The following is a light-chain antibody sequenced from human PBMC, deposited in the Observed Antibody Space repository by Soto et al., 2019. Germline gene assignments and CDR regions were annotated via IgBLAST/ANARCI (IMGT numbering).Light chain of an antibody. CDR1: QVISNNY. V-gene: IGKV3-20*01. J-gene: IGKJ2*01. CDR3: QQYERSHPT. CDR2: GGS. Sequence: ENVLTQSPVNLSLSPGEGATLSCRASQVISNNYLAWYQQKPGQAPRVLMYGGSTRATGIPDRFSGGGSGTDFTLTISRLEPEDSAVFYSQQYERSHPTFGQGTRLEV.